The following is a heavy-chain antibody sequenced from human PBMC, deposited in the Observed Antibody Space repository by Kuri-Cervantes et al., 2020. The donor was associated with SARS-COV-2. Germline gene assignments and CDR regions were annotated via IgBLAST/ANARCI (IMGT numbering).Heavy chain of an antibody. CDR1: GFTFSSYA. CDR3: AKDLVTIFGVVITGTFDY. D-gene: IGHD3-3*01. J-gene: IGHJ4*02. Sequence: GESLKISCAASGFTFSSYAMSWVRQAPGKGLEWVSATSGSGGSTYYADSVKGRFTISRDNSKNTLYLQMNSLRAEDTAVYYCAKDLVTIFGVVITGTFDYWGQGTLVTVSS. CDR2: TSGSGGST. V-gene: IGHV3-23*01.